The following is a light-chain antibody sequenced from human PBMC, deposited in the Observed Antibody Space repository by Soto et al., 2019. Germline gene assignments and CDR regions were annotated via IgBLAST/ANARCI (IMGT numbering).Light chain of an antibody. CDR2: RNN. CDR3: AAWDDSLVV. CDR1: SSNIGSAY. V-gene: IGLV1-47*01. J-gene: IGLJ2*01. Sequence: QSVLTQPPSASGTPGQTVTISCSGTSSNIGSAYIYSYQHLPGTAPKLLIYRNNQRPSGVTDRFSASKPGTSASLAIRGLRSEDDAVYYCAAWDDSLVVFAGGTQLTVL.